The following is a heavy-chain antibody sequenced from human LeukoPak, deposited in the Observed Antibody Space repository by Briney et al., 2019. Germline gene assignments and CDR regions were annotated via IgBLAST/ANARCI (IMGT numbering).Heavy chain of an antibody. V-gene: IGHV4-34*01. CDR3: ARGSRNYNNYEGADY. CDR1: GGDFSGYY. J-gene: IGHJ4*02. Sequence: KPSETLSLTCAVYGGDFSGYYWSWIRQPPGKGLEWIGEINHSGDTKYNPSLKSRVSMSVDVSKDQFSLKLTSLTAADTAVYYCARGSRNYNNYEGADYWGQGTLVTVSS. CDR2: INHSGDT. D-gene: IGHD4-11*01.